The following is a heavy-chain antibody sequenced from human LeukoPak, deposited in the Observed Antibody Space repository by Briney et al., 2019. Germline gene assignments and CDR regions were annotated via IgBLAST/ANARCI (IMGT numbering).Heavy chain of an antibody. CDR2: ISGSGGSI. D-gene: IGHD5-24*01. J-gene: IGHJ4*02. CDR1: GFTFSDYA. Sequence: GGSLRLSCTASGFTFSDYAMSWVRQAPGKGLEWVSSISGSGGSIRYADSVKGRFIISRDNSKNTLYLQMNSLRAEDTAVYYCAKGGDGYNYYFDYWGQETLDTVSS. CDR3: AKGGDGYNYYFDY. V-gene: IGHV3-23*01.